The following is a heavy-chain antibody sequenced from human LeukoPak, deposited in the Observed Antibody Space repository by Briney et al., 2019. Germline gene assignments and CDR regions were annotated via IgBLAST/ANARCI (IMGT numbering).Heavy chain of an antibody. CDR2: ISYDGSNK. CDR3: ARANYDFWSGYPSFDY. J-gene: IGHJ4*02. Sequence: PGGSLRLSCAASGFTFSSYAMHWVRQAPGKGLEWVAVISYDGSNKYYADSVKGRFTISRDNSKNTLYLQMNSLRAEDTAVYYCARANYDFWSGYPSFDYWGQGTLVTVSS. V-gene: IGHV3-30-3*01. D-gene: IGHD3-3*01. CDR1: GFTFSSYA.